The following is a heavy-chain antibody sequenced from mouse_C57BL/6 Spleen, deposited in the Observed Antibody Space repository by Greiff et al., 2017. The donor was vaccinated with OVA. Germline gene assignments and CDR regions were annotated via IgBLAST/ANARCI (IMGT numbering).Heavy chain of an antibody. CDR2: IDPSDSYT. D-gene: IGHD1-1*01. CDR3: AKAPISYAMDY. J-gene: IGHJ4*01. Sequence: QVQLQQPGAELVKPGASVKLSCKASGYTFTSYWMQWVKQRPGQGLEWIGEIDPSDSYTNYNQKFKGKATLTVDTSSSTAYMQLSSLTSEDSAVYYCAKAPISYAMDYWGQGTSVTVSS. CDR1: GYTFTSYW. V-gene: IGHV1-50*01.